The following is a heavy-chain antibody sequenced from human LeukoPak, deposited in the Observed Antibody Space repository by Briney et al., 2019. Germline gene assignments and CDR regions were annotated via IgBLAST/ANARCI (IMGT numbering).Heavy chain of an antibody. V-gene: IGHV4-59*01. CDR1: GGFISNYY. CDR2: IYYSGST. J-gene: IGHJ2*01. Sequence: SEALALTWAVAGGFISNYYCRGSRQPGRRRVGLVGIIYYSGSTNYDPSFKGRVTITADKSKNTFYMKLSSLTAADTAVYYCARDRQYGGPRNYRYFLLWGRGTLVTVSS. D-gene: IGHD4-23*01. CDR3: ARDRQYGGPRNYRYFLL.